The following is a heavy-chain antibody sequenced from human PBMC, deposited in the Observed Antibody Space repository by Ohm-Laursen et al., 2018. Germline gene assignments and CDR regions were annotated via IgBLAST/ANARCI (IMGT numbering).Heavy chain of an antibody. Sequence: SLRLSCAASGFTFSSHTMNWVRQAPGKGLQWVSSIISTGSTIYYADSVKGRFTISRDNVKNSLYLQMNSLRAEDTAVYYCAKRDVSNYHCFDSWGQGTLVTVSS. CDR1: GFTFSSHT. V-gene: IGHV3-21*04. CDR3: AKRDVSNYHCFDS. CDR2: IISTGSTI. D-gene: IGHD4-11*01. J-gene: IGHJ4*02.